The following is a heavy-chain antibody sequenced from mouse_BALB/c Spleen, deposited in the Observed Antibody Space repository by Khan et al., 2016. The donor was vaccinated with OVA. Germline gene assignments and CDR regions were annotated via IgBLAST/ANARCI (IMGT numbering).Heavy chain of an antibody. Sequence: EVELVESGGGLVQPGGSRKLSCAASGFTFSSFGMHWARQAPEKGLEWVAYISSGSSTIYYADKVKGRFTISRDNPKNNLFLQMTSLRSEDTAMYYCARGYYGSSYGDAMDYWGQGTSVTVSS. V-gene: IGHV5-17*02. D-gene: IGHD1-1*01. CDR2: ISSGSSTI. CDR3: ARGYYGSSYGDAMDY. J-gene: IGHJ4*01. CDR1: GFTFSSFG.